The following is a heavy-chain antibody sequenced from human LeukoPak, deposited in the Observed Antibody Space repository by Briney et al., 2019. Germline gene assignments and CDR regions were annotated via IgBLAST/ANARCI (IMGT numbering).Heavy chain of an antibody. J-gene: IGHJ3*02. CDR2: ISGYNGNT. CDR1: GYTFTSYG. V-gene: IGHV1-18*01. Sequence: ASVKVSCKASGYTFTSYGISWVRQAPGQGLEWMGWISGYNGNTNYAQKFQGRVTMTRDMSTSTVYMELSSLRSEDTAVYYCARVFRPWLQSDAFDIWGQGTMVTVSS. CDR3: ARVFRPWLQSDAFDI. D-gene: IGHD5-24*01.